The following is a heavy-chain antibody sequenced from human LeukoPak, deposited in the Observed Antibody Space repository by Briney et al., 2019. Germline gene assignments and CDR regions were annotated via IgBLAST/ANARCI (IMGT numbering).Heavy chain of an antibody. CDR2: IRDSGSST. CDR3: AKYGPQDSGSSHFDY. D-gene: IGHD1-26*01. J-gene: IGHJ4*02. Sequence: GGSLRLSCAASGFTFSSYAMSWVRQAPGKGLEWVSAIRDSGSSTHYADSVKGRFTTSRDNSKNTPFLQMNSLRAEDTAIYYCAKYGPQDSGSSHFDYWGQGALVTVSS. V-gene: IGHV3-23*01. CDR1: GFTFSSYA.